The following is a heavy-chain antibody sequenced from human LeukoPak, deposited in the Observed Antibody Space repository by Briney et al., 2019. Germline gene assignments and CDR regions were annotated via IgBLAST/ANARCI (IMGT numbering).Heavy chain of an antibody. Sequence: SETLSLTCTVSGGSISSSSYYWGWIRQPPGKGLEWIGSIYYSGSTYYNPSLKSRVTISVDTSKNQFSLKLSSVTAADTAGYYCGRGYTASSFDYWGQGTLVTVSS. CDR2: IYYSGST. D-gene: IGHD2-2*02. J-gene: IGHJ4*02. CDR3: GRGYTASSFDY. CDR1: GGSISSSSYY. V-gene: IGHV4-39*07.